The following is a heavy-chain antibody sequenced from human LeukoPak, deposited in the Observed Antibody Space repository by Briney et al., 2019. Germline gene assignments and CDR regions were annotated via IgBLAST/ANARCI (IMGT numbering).Heavy chain of an antibody. CDR3: ARTPHSSSWTLLYWYFDL. D-gene: IGHD6-13*01. CDR2: IRYDGSNK. CDR1: GFTFSSYG. J-gene: IGHJ2*01. Sequence: GGSLRLSCAASGFTFSSYGMHWVRQAPGKGLEWVAFIRYDGSNKYYADSVKGRFTISRDNSKNTLYLQMNSLRAEDTAVYYCARTPHSSSWTLLYWYFDLWGRGTLVTVSS. V-gene: IGHV3-30*02.